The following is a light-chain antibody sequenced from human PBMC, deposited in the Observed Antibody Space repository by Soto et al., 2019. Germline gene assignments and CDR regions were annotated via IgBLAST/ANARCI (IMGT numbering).Light chain of an antibody. V-gene: IGKV1-27*01. CDR2: AAS. CDR3: QKYNSAPPGT. Sequence: DIQMTQSPSSLSASLGDRVTITCRASQGISNYLAWYQQKPGKAPKLLIYAASTLQSGVPSRFSGSGSGTDFTLTISSLQPEDVATYYCQKYNSAPPGTFGQGTKVDIK. CDR1: QGISNY. J-gene: IGKJ1*01.